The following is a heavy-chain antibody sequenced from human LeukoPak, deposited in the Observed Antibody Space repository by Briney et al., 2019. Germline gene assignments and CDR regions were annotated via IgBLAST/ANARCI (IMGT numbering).Heavy chain of an antibody. CDR2: INWNGGST. Sequence: GGSLRLSCAASGFTFDDYGMTWVRQAPGKGLEWVSGINWNGGSTYYADSVKGRFTISRDNSKNSLYLQMNSLRAEDTALYYCAKDFSSSSSRGVDYWGQGTLVTVSS. CDR3: AKDFSSSSSRGVDY. CDR1: GFTFDDYG. D-gene: IGHD6-6*01. V-gene: IGHV3-43D*03. J-gene: IGHJ4*02.